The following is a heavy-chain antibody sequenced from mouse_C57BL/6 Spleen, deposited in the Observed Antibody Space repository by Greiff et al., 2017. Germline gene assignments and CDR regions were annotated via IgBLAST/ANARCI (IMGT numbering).Heavy chain of an antibody. CDR1: GFTFTDYY. CDR2: IRNKANGYTT. CDR3: ARPAHGSSPFAY. Sequence: EVKLMESGGGLVQPGGSLSLSCAASGFTFTDYYMSWVRQPPGKALEWLGFIRNKANGYTTEYSASVKGRFTISRDNSQSILYRQMNALSAEDSATYYCARPAHGSSPFAYWGQGTLVTVSA. D-gene: IGHD1-1*01. J-gene: IGHJ3*01. V-gene: IGHV7-3*01.